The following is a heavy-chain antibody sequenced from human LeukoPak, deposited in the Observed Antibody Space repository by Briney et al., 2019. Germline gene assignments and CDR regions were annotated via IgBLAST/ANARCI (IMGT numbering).Heavy chain of an antibody. Sequence: GGSLRLSRAASGFTFSSYGMHWVRQAPGKGLEWVAVISYDGSNKYYADSVKGRFTISRDNSKNTLYLQMNSLRAEDTAVYYCARDSGPATAIFWGQGTLVTVSS. CDR1: GFTFSSYG. J-gene: IGHJ4*02. V-gene: IGHV3-30*03. CDR3: ARDSGPATAIF. D-gene: IGHD2-21*02. CDR2: ISYDGSNK.